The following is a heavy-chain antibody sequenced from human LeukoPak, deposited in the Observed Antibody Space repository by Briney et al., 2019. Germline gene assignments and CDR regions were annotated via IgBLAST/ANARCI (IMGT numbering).Heavy chain of an antibody. D-gene: IGHD5-18*01. J-gene: IGHJ4*02. CDR1: GFTFSDYS. V-gene: IGHV3-21*01. Sequence: PGGSLRLSCAASGFTFSDYSMTWVRQAPGKGLEWVSSISTSSTYMYYAGSMKGRFTISRDNSKNTLYLQMNSLRAEDTAVYYCAKSHGYSYGFDYWGQGTLVTVSS. CDR2: ISTSSTYM. CDR3: AKSHGYSYGFDY.